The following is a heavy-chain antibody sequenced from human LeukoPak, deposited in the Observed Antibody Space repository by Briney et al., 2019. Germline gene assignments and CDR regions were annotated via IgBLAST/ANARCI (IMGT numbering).Heavy chain of an antibody. CDR3: ARSSSGWYNDAFDI. D-gene: IGHD6-19*01. J-gene: IGHJ3*02. Sequence: PGGSLRLSCAASGFTFSSYSMNWVRQAPGKGLEWVSYITDSSSTTYYADSVKGRFTISRDNAKNSLYLQMNSLRAEDTAVYYCARSSSGWYNDAFDIWGQGTMVTVSS. CDR2: ITDSSSTT. V-gene: IGHV3-48*04. CDR1: GFTFSSYS.